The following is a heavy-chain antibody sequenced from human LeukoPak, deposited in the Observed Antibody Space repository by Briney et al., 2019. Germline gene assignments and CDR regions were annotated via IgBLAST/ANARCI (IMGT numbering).Heavy chain of an antibody. V-gene: IGHV4-59*01. CDR1: GGPISSYY. D-gene: IGHD2-8*01. Sequence: PSETLSLTRTVSGGPISSYYWSWIRQPPGKGLEWIGYIYYSGSTNYNPSLKSRVTISVDTSKNQFSLKLSSVTAADTAVYYCARAPYCTNGVCYTYYYYYMDVWGKGTTVILSS. CDR3: ARAPYCTNGVCYTYYYYYMDV. CDR2: IYYSGST. J-gene: IGHJ6*03.